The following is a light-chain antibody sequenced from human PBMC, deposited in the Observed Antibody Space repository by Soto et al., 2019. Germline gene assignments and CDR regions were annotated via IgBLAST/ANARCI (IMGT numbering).Light chain of an antibody. CDR3: QQYSDYWT. J-gene: IGKJ1*01. CDR2: DAS. CDR1: QSITTW. Sequence: GDRVVITCRASQSITTWLAWYQQKPAKAPKLLIYDASSLESGVPSRFSGSGSGTEFTLTISSLQPDDFATYYCQQYSDYWTFGQGTKVDIK. V-gene: IGKV1-5*01.